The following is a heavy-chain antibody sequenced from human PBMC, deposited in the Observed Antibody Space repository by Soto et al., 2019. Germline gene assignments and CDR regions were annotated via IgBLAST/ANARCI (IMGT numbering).Heavy chain of an antibody. Sequence: GGSLRLSCAASGFTFSSYAMSWVRQAPGKGLEWVSAISGSGGSTYYADSVKGRFTISRDNSKNTLYLQMNSLRAEDTAVYYCAKAYCSSTSCRYYYYYYMDVWGKGTTVTVSS. CDR2: ISGSGGST. CDR3: AKAYCSSTSCRYYYYYYMDV. CDR1: GFTFSSYA. D-gene: IGHD2-2*01. J-gene: IGHJ6*03. V-gene: IGHV3-23*01.